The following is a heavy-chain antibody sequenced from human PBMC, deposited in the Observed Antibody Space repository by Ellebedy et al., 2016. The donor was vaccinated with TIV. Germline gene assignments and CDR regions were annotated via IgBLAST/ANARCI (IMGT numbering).Heavy chain of an antibody. CDR3: ARVMVGYSGYGANIYYFDY. D-gene: IGHD5-12*01. Sequence: AASVKVSCKASGYTFTNYGISWVRQAPGQGLEWMGWISAYNGNTTYAQKLQGRVTMTTDTSTSTAYMELRSLRSDDTAVYYCARVMVGYSGYGANIYYFDYWGQGTLVTVSS. J-gene: IGHJ4*02. CDR2: ISAYNGNT. CDR1: GYTFTNYG. V-gene: IGHV1-18*01.